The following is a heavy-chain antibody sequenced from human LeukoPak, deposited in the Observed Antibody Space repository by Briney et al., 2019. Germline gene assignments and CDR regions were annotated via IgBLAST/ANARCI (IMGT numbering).Heavy chain of an antibody. V-gene: IGHV3-30*02. Sequence: PGGSLRLSCAASGFTFSSYGMHWVRQAPGKGLEWVAFIWYDGSNKYYADSVKGRFTISRDNSKNTLYLQMNSLRAEDTAVYYCATEYCTNGVCRRYYFDYWGQGTLVTVSS. CDR3: ATEYCTNGVCRRYYFDY. D-gene: IGHD2-8*01. CDR1: GFTFSSYG. CDR2: IWYDGSNK. J-gene: IGHJ4*02.